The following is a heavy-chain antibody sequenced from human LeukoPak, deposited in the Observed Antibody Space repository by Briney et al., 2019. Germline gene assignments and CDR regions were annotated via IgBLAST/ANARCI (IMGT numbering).Heavy chain of an antibody. Sequence: GGSLRLSCAASGFTFDEFAMHWVRQAPGKGPEWVSGINFNGDTTRYAHSVKGRFTISRDNAKKALYLQMNGLRGEDTALYYCARDRDYNLADSFDHWGQGTLVTVSS. J-gene: IGHJ4*02. D-gene: IGHD5-24*01. CDR3: ARDRDYNLADSFDH. CDR1: GFTFDEFA. CDR2: INFNGDTT. V-gene: IGHV3-9*01.